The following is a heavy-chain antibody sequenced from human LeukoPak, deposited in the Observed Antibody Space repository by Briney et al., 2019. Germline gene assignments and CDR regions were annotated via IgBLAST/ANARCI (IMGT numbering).Heavy chain of an antibody. J-gene: IGHJ6*02. CDR3: ARDVVVGATPMVRGYYYGMDV. CDR2: IYSGGST. Sequence: PGGSLRLSCAASGFTVSSNYMSWVGQAPGKGLEWVSVIYSGGSTYYAESVKGRFTISRDNSKNTLHLQMNSLTAEDTAVYYCARDVVVGATPMVRGYYYGMDVWGQGATVTVSS. D-gene: IGHD1-26*01. V-gene: IGHV3-53*01. CDR1: GFTVSSNY.